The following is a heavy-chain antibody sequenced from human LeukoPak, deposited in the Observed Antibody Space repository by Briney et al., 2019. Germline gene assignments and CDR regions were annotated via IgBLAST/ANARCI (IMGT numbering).Heavy chain of an antibody. J-gene: IGHJ4*02. CDR1: GGTFTNYA. V-gene: IGHV1-69*04. D-gene: IGHD3-9*01. CDR3: ARGGGVDILTGFQY. Sequence: VASVKVSCKTSGGTFTNYAINWVRRAPGQGLEWMGRIIPILDVTNYAQKFQGRVTITADQSTSTAYMELSSLRSEDTAVYYCARGGGVDILTGFQYWGQGTLVTVSS. CDR2: IIPILDVT.